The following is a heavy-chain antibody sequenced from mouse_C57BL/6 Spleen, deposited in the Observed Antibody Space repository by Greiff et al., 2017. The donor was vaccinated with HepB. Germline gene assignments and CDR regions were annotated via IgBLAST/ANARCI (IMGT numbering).Heavy chain of an antibody. CDR1: GFNIKDDY. Sequence: EVQLQQSGAELVRPGASVKLSCTASGFNIKDDYMHWVKQRPEQGLEWIGWIDPENGDTEYASKFQGKATITADTSSNTADLQLSSLTSEDTAVYYGTTPLLENYFDYWGQGTTLTVSS. V-gene: IGHV14-4*01. CDR3: TTPLLENYFDY. CDR2: IDPENGDT. J-gene: IGHJ2*01. D-gene: IGHD2-10*02.